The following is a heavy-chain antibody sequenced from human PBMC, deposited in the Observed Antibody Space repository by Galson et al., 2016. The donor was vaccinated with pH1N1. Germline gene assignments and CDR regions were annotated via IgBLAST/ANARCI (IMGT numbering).Heavy chain of an antibody. CDR3: AHSVYDYIWGKYRGNYFDY. J-gene: IGHJ4*02. Sequence: PAPVKHTQTLTLTCTFSGFSLTTSGVAVGWIRQPPGKALEWLAHIYWADDKRYSSSLKSRLTITKDTSTNQVVLTMTNKDPVDAATYYCAHSVYDYIWGKYRGNYFDYWGQGTLVTVSS. D-gene: IGHD3-16*02. V-gene: IGHV2-5*02. CDR1: GFSLTTSGVA. CDR2: IYWADDK.